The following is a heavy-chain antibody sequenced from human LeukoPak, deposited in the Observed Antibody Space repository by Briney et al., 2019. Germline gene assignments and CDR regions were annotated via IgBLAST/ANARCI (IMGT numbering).Heavy chain of an antibody. D-gene: IGHD2-2*01. Sequence: SETLSLTCTVSGVSISSSTHYWGGIRQPPGKGLEWMGSIHYCGSTYYNPSLKSRVTISVDMSKNQFSLKLSSVTAADTAVYYCARSYCSSSCYAVGAFDIWGQGTVVTVSS. J-gene: IGHJ3*02. CDR1: GVSISSSTHY. CDR3: ARSYCSSSCYAVGAFDI. V-gene: IGHV4-39*01. CDR2: IHYCGST.